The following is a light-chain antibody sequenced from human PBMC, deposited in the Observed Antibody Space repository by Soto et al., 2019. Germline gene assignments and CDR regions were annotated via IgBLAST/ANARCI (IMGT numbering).Light chain of an antibody. CDR1: SSDVGGYNY. CDR3: SSYEGSNNFVV. CDR2: EVS. Sequence: QSALTQPPSASGSPGQSVTISCTGTSSDVGGYNYVSWYQQHPGKAPKLMIYEVSKRPSGVPDRFSGSESGNTASLTVSGLQAEDEADYYCSSYEGSNNFVVFGGGTKVTVL. J-gene: IGLJ2*01. V-gene: IGLV2-8*01.